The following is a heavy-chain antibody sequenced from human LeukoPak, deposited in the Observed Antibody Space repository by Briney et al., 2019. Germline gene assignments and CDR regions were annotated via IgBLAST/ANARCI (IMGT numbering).Heavy chain of an antibody. CDR1: GFTFSSYE. CDR3: ARVLVVATGYYPDY. J-gene: IGHJ4*02. V-gene: IGHV3-48*03. Sequence: GGSLRLSCAASGFTFSSYEMNWVRQAPGKGLEWVSYISSSGSTEYYADSVKGRFTISRDNAKNSLYLQMNSLRAEDTAVYYCARVLVVATGYYPDYWGQGTLVTVSS. CDR2: ISSSGSTE. D-gene: IGHD2-21*02.